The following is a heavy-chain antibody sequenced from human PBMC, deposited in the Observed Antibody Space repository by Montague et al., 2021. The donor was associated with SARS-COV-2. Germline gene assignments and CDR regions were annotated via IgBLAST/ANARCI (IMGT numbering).Heavy chain of an antibody. J-gene: IGHJ4*02. Sequence: SLRLSCAASGFTFSNYWMHWVRQAPGKGLVWVSRTSSVDSSTIYADSVKGRFTVSRDSAKNTLYLQMSSLRAEDTAVYYCELHPYGDYEDYWGQGTPVTVSS. V-gene: IGHV3-74*01. CDR3: ELHPYGDYEDY. CDR2: TSSVDSST. CDR1: GFTFSNYW. D-gene: IGHD4-17*01.